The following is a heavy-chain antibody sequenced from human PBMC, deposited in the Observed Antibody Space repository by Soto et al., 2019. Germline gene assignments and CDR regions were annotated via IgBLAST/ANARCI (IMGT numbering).Heavy chain of an antibody. V-gene: IGHV4-59*01. CDR3: AKLGYLVAFYGDKDV. D-gene: IGHD7-27*01. Sequence: SETLSLTCLVSGGSISRDYWCWIRQPLGEGLAWCGFLSSSGSTDYNPSLKSRVTMSVDTSKNQISLKLSSVTAADTAVYYCAKLGYLVAFYGDKDVWGQGTTVTVCS. CDR2: LSSSGST. CDR1: GGSISRDY. J-gene: IGHJ6*02.